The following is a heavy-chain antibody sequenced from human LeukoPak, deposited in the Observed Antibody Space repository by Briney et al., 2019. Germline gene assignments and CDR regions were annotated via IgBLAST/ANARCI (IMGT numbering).Heavy chain of an antibody. Sequence: GGPLRLSCAASGFTFNKAWMNWVRQAPGMGLEWVGRIKTKTDGGTADYAEPVKGRFTISGDDSENTLYLQMNNLKTEDTAVYYCTTYRDPRVGPTYFHFYAMDVWGQGTTVTVSS. CDR1: GFTFNKAW. V-gene: IGHV3-15*01. CDR2: IKTKTDGGTA. CDR3: TTYRDPRVGPTYFHFYAMDV. D-gene: IGHD1-26*01. J-gene: IGHJ6*02.